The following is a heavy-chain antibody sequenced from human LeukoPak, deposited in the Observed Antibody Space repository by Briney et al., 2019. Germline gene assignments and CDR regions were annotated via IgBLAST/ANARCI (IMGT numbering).Heavy chain of an antibody. J-gene: IGHJ3*02. CDR2: ISPDRT. CDR1: GFSFSTNP. CDR3: VKEHVDRAFTRSFEI. V-gene: IGHV3-23*01. Sequence: PGGSLRLSCAASGFSFSTNPKSWVRQAPGKGLEWVSAISPDRTYYADSVKGRLTISRDNYKNTVDLHINSPRAEDTAIYYCVKEHVDRAFTRSFEIWGQGTVVTVSS. D-gene: IGHD3-10*01.